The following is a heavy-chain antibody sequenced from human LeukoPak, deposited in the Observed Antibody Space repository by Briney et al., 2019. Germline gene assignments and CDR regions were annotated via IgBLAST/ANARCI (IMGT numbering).Heavy chain of an antibody. CDR2: ISAYNGNT. Sequence: GASVKVSCKASGYTFTSYGISWVRQAPGQGLEWMGWISAYNGNTNYAQKLQGRVTMTTDTPTSTAYMELRSLRSDDTAVYYCRVARLRVGFDYWGQGTLVTVSS. J-gene: IGHJ4*02. CDR1: GYTFTSYG. D-gene: IGHD5-12*01. V-gene: IGHV1-18*01. CDR3: RVARLRVGFDY.